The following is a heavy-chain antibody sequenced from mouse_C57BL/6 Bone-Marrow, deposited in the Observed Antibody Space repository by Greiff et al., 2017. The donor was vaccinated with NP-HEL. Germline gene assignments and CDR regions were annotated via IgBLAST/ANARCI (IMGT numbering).Heavy chain of an antibody. V-gene: IGHV1-61*01. D-gene: IGHD1-1*01. Sequence: VQLQQPGAELVRPGSSVKLSCKASGYTFTSYWMDWVKQRPGQGLEWIGNIYPSDSETHYNQKFKDKATLTVDKSSSTAYMQLSSLTSEDSAVYYCARGGEYYGSSPGYWGQGTTLTVSS. CDR3: ARGGEYYGSSPGY. CDR2: IYPSDSET. CDR1: GYTFTSYW. J-gene: IGHJ2*01.